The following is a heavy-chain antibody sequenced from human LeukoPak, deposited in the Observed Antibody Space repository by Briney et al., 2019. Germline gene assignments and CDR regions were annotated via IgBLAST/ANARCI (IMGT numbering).Heavy chain of an antibody. J-gene: IGHJ4*02. CDR1: GGSISDSSYY. V-gene: IGHV4-39*07. CDR3: ATRDGNSEDF. D-gene: IGHD4-23*01. CDR2: VYFSGSI. Sequence: PSETLSLTCTVSGGSISDSSYYWGWIRQPPGKGLEWLGSVYFSGSIYYNPSLKSRVTISMDASKNQFSLTLSSVTAADTAVYYCATRDGNSEDFWSQGTLITVSS.